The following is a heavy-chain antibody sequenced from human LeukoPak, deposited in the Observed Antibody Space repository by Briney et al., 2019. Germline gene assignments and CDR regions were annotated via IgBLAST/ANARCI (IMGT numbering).Heavy chain of an antibody. CDR3: ARAEGSSIAARNWFDP. V-gene: IGHV1-18*01. J-gene: IGHJ5*02. CDR2: ISAYNGNT. CDR1: GYTFTSYG. D-gene: IGHD6-6*01. Sequence: GSVKVSCQASGYTFTSYGISWVRQAPGQGLKWMGWISAYNGNTNYAQKLQGRVTMTTDTSTTTAHMELRSLRSDGTAVYYCARAEGSSIAARNWFDPWGQGTLVTVSS.